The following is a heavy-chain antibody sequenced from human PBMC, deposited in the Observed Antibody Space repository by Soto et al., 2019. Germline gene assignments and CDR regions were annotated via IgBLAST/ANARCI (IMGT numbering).Heavy chain of an antibody. V-gene: IGHV3-30-3*01. CDR3: ARGGAWTPEGIGY. CDR1: GFTFSSFA. Sequence: QVQLVESGGGVVQPGRSLRLSCAASGFTFSSFAMHWVRQAPGKGLEWLAVISSDVVNYYYAESVNGRFTISRDNSKNTLYLKMNSLRNENTAVYYCARGGAWTPEGIGYWGQGTLVTVSS. J-gene: IGHJ4*02. D-gene: IGHD2-15*01. CDR2: ISSDVVNY.